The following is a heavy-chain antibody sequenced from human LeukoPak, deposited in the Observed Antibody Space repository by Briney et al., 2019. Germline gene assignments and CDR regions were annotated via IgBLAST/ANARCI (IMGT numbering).Heavy chain of an antibody. CDR1: GYTFASYG. J-gene: IGHJ4*02. V-gene: IGHV1-18*01. D-gene: IGHD1-26*01. CDR3: ARWRVGARRYYFDY. Sequence: ASVKVSCKASGYTFASYGISWVRQAPGQGLEWTGWISAYNGNTNYAQKLQGRVTMTTDTSTSTAYMELRSLRSDDTAVYYCARWRVGARRYYFDYWGQGTLVTVSS. CDR2: ISAYNGNT.